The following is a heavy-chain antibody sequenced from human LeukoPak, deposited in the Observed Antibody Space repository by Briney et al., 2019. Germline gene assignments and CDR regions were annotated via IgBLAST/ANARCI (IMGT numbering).Heavy chain of an antibody. J-gene: IGHJ4*02. D-gene: IGHD6-19*01. CDR2: ISSSGSTI. Sequence: GGSLRLSCAASGFTFSSYEMNWVRQAPGKGLEWVSYISSSGSTIYYADSVKGRFTISRDNAKNSLYLQMSSLRAEDTAVYYCAKVKEMYSSGSYYFDYWGQGTLVTVSS. CDR3: AKVKEMYSSGSYYFDY. CDR1: GFTFSSYE. V-gene: IGHV3-48*03.